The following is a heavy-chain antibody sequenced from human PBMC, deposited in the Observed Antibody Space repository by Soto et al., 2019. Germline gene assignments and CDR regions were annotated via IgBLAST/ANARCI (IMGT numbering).Heavy chain of an antibody. Sequence: PGGSLRLSCVASGFIFSDYAMHWARQAPGKGLVWVALISPDGGNQYYSESAKGRFTISRDNSKSTLYLQMNDLRPDDTALYYCARENSRIAPRLFQHWGHGSLVTVSS. D-gene: IGHD6-6*01. V-gene: IGHV3-30-3*01. CDR3: ARENSRIAPRLFQH. J-gene: IGHJ1*01. CDR1: GFIFSDYA. CDR2: ISPDGGNQ.